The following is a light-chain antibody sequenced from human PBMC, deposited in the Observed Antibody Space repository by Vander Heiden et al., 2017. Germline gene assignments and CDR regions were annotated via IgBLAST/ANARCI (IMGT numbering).Light chain of an antibody. Sequence: TQTTPSPSTLSASIGDRVTITCRASQSISSWLAWYQQRPGRAPKLLIYKASNLEGGVPSRFSGSGSGTEFTLTISSLQPDDVAIYYCQQYYSPPLTFGGGTKVEIK. CDR1: QSISSW. V-gene: IGKV1-5*03. CDR2: KAS. J-gene: IGKJ4*01. CDR3: QQYYSPPLT.